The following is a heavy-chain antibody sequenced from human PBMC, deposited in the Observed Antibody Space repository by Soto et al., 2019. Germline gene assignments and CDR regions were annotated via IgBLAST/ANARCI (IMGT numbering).Heavy chain of an antibody. CDR2: IYYSGST. V-gene: IGHV4-39*01. D-gene: IGHD3-9*01. J-gene: IGHJ3*02. Sequence: SETLSLTCTVSGGSIISSSYYWGWIRQPPGKGMEWIGSIYYSGSTYYNPSLKSRVTISVDTSKNQFSLKLSSVTAADTAVYYCARHLPYYDILTGYSGNAFDIWGQGTMVTVSS. CDR1: GGSIISSSYY. CDR3: ARHLPYYDILTGYSGNAFDI.